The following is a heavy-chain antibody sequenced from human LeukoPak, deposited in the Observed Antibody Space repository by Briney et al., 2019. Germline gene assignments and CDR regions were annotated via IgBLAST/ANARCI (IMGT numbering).Heavy chain of an antibody. V-gene: IGHV3-30*02. Sequence: GESLRLSCAASGFTFSSYGMHWVRQAPGKGLEWVAFIRYDGSNKYYADSVKGRFTISRDNSKNTLYLQMNSLRAEDTAVYYCARDSSKLVGGDYWGQGTLVTVSS. CDR3: ARDSSKLVGGDY. CDR2: IRYDGSNK. CDR1: GFTFSSYG. D-gene: IGHD6-13*01. J-gene: IGHJ4*02.